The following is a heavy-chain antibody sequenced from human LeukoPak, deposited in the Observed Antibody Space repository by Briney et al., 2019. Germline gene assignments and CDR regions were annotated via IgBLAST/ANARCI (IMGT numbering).Heavy chain of an antibody. CDR3: ARQIIYYYYMDV. CDR2: IYYSGST. V-gene: IGHV4-39*01. J-gene: IGHJ6*03. Sequence: SETLSFTCPVSGGSISSSNDYWGWIRQPPGKGLEWIGSIYYSGSTYYNPSLKSRVTISVDTSKNQFSLKLSSVTAADTAVYYCARQIIYYYYMDVWGKGTTVTVSS. CDR1: GGSISSSNDY. D-gene: IGHD3-10*01.